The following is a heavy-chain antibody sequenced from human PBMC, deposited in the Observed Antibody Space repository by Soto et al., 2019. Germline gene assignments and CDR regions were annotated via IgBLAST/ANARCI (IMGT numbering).Heavy chain of an antibody. J-gene: IGHJ2*01. D-gene: IGHD5-12*01. CDR2: IIPIFGTV. V-gene: IGHV1-69*13. CDR3: ARGNHRWLQLWYFDL. Sequence: ASLKVSCKASGGTFSNYPISWVRQAPGQGLEWMGGIIPIFGTVNYAQKFQGRVTITADESTSTAYMELSSLRSEDTAVYYCARGNHRWLQLWYFDLWGRGTLVTVSS. CDR1: GGTFSNYP.